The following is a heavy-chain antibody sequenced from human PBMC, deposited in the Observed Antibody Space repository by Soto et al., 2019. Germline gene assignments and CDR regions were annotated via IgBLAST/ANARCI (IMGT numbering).Heavy chain of an antibody. D-gene: IGHD1-26*01. J-gene: IGHJ4*02. CDR2: IDGAAATT. Sequence: GESLKISCTASGFTFNNKWMHWVRQAPGKGLVWLSRIDGAAATTNYADSVKGRFTISRDNAKNIVFPHVNGLTDEDTAVYYCARGGAMGVDYWGQGTLVTVSS. V-gene: IGHV3-74*01. CDR1: GFTFNNKW. CDR3: ARGGAMGVDY.